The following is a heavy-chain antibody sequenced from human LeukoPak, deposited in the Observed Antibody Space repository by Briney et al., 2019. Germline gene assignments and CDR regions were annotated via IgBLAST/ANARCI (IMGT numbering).Heavy chain of an antibody. CDR1: GFTFRTYA. Sequence: GGSLRLSCAASGFTFRTYAMNWVRQAPGKGLEWDSGIGVSGTSTYYADSVKSRFTISRDNSKNTLYLQINSLRAEDTAVYYCATALLRASTYMDVWGKGTTVTVSS. D-gene: IGHD1-1*01. CDR3: ATALLRASTYMDV. CDR2: IGVSGTST. J-gene: IGHJ6*03. V-gene: IGHV3-23*01.